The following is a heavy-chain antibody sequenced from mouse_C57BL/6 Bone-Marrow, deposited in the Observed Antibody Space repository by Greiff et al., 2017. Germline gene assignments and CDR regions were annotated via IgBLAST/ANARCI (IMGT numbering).Heavy chain of an antibody. V-gene: IGHV1-81*01. CDR3: PLGGYDGEFAY. D-gene: IGHD2-2*01. J-gene: IGHJ3*01. CDR1: GYTFTSYG. Sequence: QVQLQQSGAELARPGASVKLSCKASGYTFTSYGISWVKQRTGQGLEWIGEIYPRSGNTYYNEKFKGKATLTADKSSSTAYMELRSLTSEDSAVYFCPLGGYDGEFAYWGQGTLVTVSA. CDR2: IYPRSGNT.